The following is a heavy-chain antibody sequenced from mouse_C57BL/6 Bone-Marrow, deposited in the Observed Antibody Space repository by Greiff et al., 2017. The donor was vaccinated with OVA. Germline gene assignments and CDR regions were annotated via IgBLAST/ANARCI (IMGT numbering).Heavy chain of an antibody. J-gene: IGHJ1*03. CDR1: GFTFSDYY. CDR2: INYDGSST. V-gene: IGHV5-16*01. CDR3: ARGGWDWYFDV. Sequence: EVMLVESEGGLVQPGSSMKLSCTASGFTFSDYYMAWVRQVSEKGLEWVANINYDGSSTYYLDSLKSRFIISRDNAKNILYLQMSSLKSEDTATYYCARGGWDWYFDVWGTGTTVTVSS. D-gene: IGHD3-3*01.